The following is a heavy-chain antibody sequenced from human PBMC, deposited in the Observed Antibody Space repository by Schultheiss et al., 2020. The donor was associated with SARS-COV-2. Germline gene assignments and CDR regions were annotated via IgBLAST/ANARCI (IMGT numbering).Heavy chain of an antibody. Sequence: SETLSLTCTVSGGSIRSGSYYWSWIRQSAGKGLEWIGRIYISGSTNYNPSLKIRVTISVDTSKNQFSLKLSSVTAADTAVYYCTSGSFDYWGQGTLVTVSS. CDR3: TSGSFDY. CDR2: IYISGST. J-gene: IGHJ4*02. CDR1: GGSIRSGSYY. V-gene: IGHV4-61*02. D-gene: IGHD3-10*01.